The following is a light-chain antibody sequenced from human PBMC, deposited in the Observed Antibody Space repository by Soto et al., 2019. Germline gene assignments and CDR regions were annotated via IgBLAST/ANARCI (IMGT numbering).Light chain of an antibody. CDR3: QQYGSSSWT. V-gene: IGKV3-20*01. CDR1: QSISSSY. J-gene: IGKJ1*01. CDR2: GAS. Sequence: EIVLTQSPGTLSLSPGKRATLSCRASQSISSSYLAWYQQRPGQAPRLLIYGASSRATGIPDRFSGSGSGTEFTLTISRLEPEDSAVYYCQQYGSSSWTFGQGTKVDIK.